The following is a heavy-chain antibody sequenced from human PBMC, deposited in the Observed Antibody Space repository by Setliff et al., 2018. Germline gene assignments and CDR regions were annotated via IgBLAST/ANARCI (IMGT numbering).Heavy chain of an antibody. Sequence: ASVKVSCKASGYTFTSYDLHWLRQAPGQRLEWMAYINGGNGNTHYSQKFRGRVTVTRDTSASTVFMELSTLSSEDTAVYYCAREVYDILTGYSYWYFDLWGRGTLVTVSS. CDR2: INGGNGNT. V-gene: IGHV1-3*01. D-gene: IGHD3-9*01. CDR3: AREVYDILTGYSYWYFDL. J-gene: IGHJ2*01. CDR1: GYTFTSYD.